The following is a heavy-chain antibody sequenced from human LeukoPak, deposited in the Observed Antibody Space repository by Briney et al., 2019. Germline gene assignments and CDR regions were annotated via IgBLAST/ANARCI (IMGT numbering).Heavy chain of an antibody. CDR3: ARTRRDYFVY. CDR1: GGSISSGDYY. V-gene: IGHV4-30-4*08. CDR2: IYCSGST. Sequence: SETLSLTCTVSGGSISSGDYYWSWIRQPPGKGLAWTRYIYCSGSTYYNPSLKSRVTISVDTSKNQFSLKLSSVTAADTAVYYCARTRRDYFVYWGQGTLVTVSS. J-gene: IGHJ4*02.